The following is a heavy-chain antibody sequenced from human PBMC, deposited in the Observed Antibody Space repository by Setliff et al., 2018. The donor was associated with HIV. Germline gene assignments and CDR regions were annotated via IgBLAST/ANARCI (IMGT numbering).Heavy chain of an antibody. J-gene: IGHJ4*02. CDR1: GFPFSNYA. V-gene: IGHV3-30*04. CDR2: ISDDGSDK. Sequence: GGSLRLSCGVSGFPFSNYAMHWVRQAPGKGLEWVAIISDDGSDKHFADSLKGRFTISRDNSKNTMYLQMNSRKIEDKAIYYCARGGGPEPESKLFDYWGQGTLVTVSS. CDR3: ARGGGPEPESKLFDY. D-gene: IGHD1-26*01.